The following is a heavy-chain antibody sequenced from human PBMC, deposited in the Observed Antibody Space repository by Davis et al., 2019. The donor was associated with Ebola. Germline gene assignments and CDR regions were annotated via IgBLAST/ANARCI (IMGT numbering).Heavy chain of an antibody. Sequence: SVKVSCKASGCTFRSYAISWVRQAPGQGLEWMGGIIPIFGTANYAQKFQGRVTITADDSTSTAYMELSSLRSEDTAVYYCARDTGMVAAYHVDYWGQGTLVTVSS. CDR3: ARDTGMVAAYHVDY. V-gene: IGHV1-69*13. CDR2: IIPIFGTA. J-gene: IGHJ4*02. CDR1: GCTFRSYA. D-gene: IGHD2-15*01.